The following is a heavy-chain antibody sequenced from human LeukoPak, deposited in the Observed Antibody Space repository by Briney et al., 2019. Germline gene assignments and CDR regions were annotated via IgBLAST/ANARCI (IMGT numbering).Heavy chain of an antibody. CDR3: AKAASKRTDYGDYAFYYYMDV. CDR1: GFIFSSYG. Sequence: GGSLRLSCAASGFIFSSYGMHWVRQAPGKGLDWVAFIHYDGSNKYYADSVKGRFTISRDDSKNTLYLQMNSLRAEDTAVYYCAKAASKRTDYGDYAFYYYMDVWGKGTTVTISS. V-gene: IGHV3-30*02. CDR2: IHYDGSNK. D-gene: IGHD4-17*01. J-gene: IGHJ6*03.